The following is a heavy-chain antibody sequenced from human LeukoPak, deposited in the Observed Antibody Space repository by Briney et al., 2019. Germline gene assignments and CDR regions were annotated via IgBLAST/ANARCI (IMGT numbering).Heavy chain of an antibody. J-gene: IGHJ6*02. Sequence: GGSLRLSCAASGFTFSSYAIHWVRQAPGKGLEWVAVISYDGSNKYYADSVKGRFTISRDNSKNTLYLQMNSLRAEDTAVYCCAREKRFLEWSYGMDVWGQGTTVTVSS. CDR1: GFTFSSYA. CDR2: ISYDGSNK. D-gene: IGHD3-3*01. CDR3: AREKRFLEWSYGMDV. V-gene: IGHV3-30-3*01.